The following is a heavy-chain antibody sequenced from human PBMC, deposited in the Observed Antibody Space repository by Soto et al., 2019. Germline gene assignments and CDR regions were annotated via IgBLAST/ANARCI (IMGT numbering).Heavy chain of an antibody. CDR2: IYATGTT. J-gene: IGHJ5*02. CDR3: VRDGTKTVRDWFDP. Sequence: PSETLSLTCTVSGASISGFYWSWIRKSAGKGLEWIGSIYATGTTDYNPSLKSRVMMSVDTSKKQFSLKLRSVTAADTAVYYCVRDGTKTVRDWFDPWGQGISVTVSS. D-gene: IGHD1-1*01. V-gene: IGHV4-4*07. CDR1: GASISGFY.